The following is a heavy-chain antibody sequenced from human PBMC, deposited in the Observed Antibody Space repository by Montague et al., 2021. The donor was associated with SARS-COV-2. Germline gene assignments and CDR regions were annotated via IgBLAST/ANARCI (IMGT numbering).Heavy chain of an antibody. D-gene: IGHD2-2*01. V-gene: IGHV3-23*01. J-gene: IGHJ3*02. Sequence: SLRLSLSASGFTFNSYAMTWVRQAPGKGLEWVSSISGSGNNAFFADSVKGRFTISRDNSENTLYLQMNSLTAEDTAVYYCAKVLRRYQLLTDAFDIWGQGTMVTVSS. CDR1: GFTFNSYA. CDR3: AKVLRRYQLLTDAFDI. CDR2: ISGSGNNA.